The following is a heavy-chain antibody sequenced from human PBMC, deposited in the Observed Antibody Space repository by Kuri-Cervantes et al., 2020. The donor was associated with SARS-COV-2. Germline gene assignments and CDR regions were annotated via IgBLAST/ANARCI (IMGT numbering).Heavy chain of an antibody. J-gene: IGHJ4*02. CDR2: TYYSGST. Sequence: GSLRLSCTVSGGSISSYYWSWIRQPPGKGLEWIGYTYYSGSTYYNPSLKSRVTISVDTSKNQSSLKLSSVTAADTAVYYCARLVPYYDFWSGSYYFDYWGQGTLVTVSS. V-gene: IGHV4-59*04. D-gene: IGHD3-3*01. CDR3: ARLVPYYDFWSGSYYFDY. CDR1: GGSISSYY.